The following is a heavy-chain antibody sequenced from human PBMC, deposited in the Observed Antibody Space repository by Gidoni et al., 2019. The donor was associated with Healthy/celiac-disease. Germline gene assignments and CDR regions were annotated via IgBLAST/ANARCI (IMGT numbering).Heavy chain of an antibody. J-gene: IGHJ6*02. CDR3: ARDSGSSWYPDGMDV. Sequence: QVQLVESGVGVVQPGRSLRLSCDASGFNFSSYGRHWVRQAPGKGLEWVEVIWYDGSNKYYADSVKGRFTISRDNSKNTLYLQMNSLRAEDTAVYYCARDSGSSWYPDGMDVWGQGTTVTVSS. CDR1: GFNFSSYG. V-gene: IGHV3-33*01. CDR2: IWYDGSNK. D-gene: IGHD6-13*01.